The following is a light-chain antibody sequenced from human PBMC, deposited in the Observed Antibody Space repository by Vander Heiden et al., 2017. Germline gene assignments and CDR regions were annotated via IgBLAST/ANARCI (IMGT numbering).Light chain of an antibody. Sequence: SVLTPPPSVSGPPGHRVHIPCTWSRSALGAGYGAQWYQHLPGKAPKLLSSNSSNRRSGVAERFSGSKSGTSAALAITGLQAEDEADYYCQSYDINLRANVFGTGTKVTV. CDR3: QSYDINLRANV. CDR2: NSS. J-gene: IGLJ1*01. V-gene: IGLV1-40*01. CDR1: RSALGAGYG.